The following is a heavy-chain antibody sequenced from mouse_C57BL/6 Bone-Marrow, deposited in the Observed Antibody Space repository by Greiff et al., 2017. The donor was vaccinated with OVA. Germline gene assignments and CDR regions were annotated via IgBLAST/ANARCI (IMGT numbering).Heavy chain of an antibody. V-gene: IGHV1-81*01. Sequence: VQGVESGAELARPGASVKLSCKASGYTFTSYGISWVKQRTGQGLEWIGEIYPRSGNTYYNEKFKGKATLTADKSSSTAYMELRSLTSEDSAVYFCARWGSRDAMDYWGQGTSVTVSS. CDR2: IYPRSGNT. CDR3: ARWGSRDAMDY. CDR1: GYTFTSYG. J-gene: IGHJ4*01.